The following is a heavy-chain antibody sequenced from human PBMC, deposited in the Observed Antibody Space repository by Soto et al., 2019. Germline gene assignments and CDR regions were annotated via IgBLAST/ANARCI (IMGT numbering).Heavy chain of an antibody. D-gene: IGHD3-3*01. CDR1: GYTFTSYG. CDR3: ARDPYNYDFWSGYYSWFEP. V-gene: IGHV1-18*01. CDR2: ISAYNGNT. Sequence: ASVKVSCKASGYTFTSYGISWVRQAPGQGLEWMGWISAYNGNTNYAQKLQGRVTMTTDTSTSTAYMELRSLRSDDTAVYYCARDPYNYDFWSGYYSWFEPWGQGTLVTVS. J-gene: IGHJ5*02.